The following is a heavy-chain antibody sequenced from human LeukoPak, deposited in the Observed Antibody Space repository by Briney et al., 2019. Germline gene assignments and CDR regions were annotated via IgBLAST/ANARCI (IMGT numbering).Heavy chain of an antibody. CDR3: ARMNGFVDLTSCYGSDY. J-gene: IGHJ4*02. Sequence: GASVKVSCKASGYTFTSYGISGVRQAPGQGLEWMGWISAYNGNTNYAQKLQGRVTMTTDTSTSTAYMELRSLRSDDTAVYYCARMNGFVDLTSCYGSDYWGQGTLVTVSS. D-gene: IGHD2-2*01. V-gene: IGHV1-18*01. CDR2: ISAYNGNT. CDR1: GYTFTSYG.